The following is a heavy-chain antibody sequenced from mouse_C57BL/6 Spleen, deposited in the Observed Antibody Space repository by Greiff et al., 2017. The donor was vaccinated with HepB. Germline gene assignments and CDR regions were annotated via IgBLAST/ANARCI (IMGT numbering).Heavy chain of an antibody. J-gene: IGHJ2*01. D-gene: IGHD1-1*01. CDR2: IYPGDGDT. CDR3: ARSGTTVVYLDY. V-gene: IGHV1-80*01. CDR1: GYAFSSYW. Sequence: VQLQQSGAELVKPGASVKISCKASGYAFSSYWMNWVKQRPGKGLEWIGQIYPGDGDTNYNGKFKGKATLTADKSSSTAYMQLSSLTSEDSAVYFCARSGTTVVYLDYGGQGTTLTVSS.